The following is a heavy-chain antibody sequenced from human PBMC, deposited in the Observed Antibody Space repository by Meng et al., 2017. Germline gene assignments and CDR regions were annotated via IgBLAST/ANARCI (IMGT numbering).Heavy chain of an antibody. Sequence: VPLTESGPGLVKPSQTLSLTCTVSGGSISSGGYYWSWIRQHPGKGLEWIGYIYYSGSTYYNPSLKSLVTISVDTSKNQFSLKLSSVTAADTAVYYCARVTSSYYFDYWGQGTLVTVSS. CDR1: GGSISSGGYY. CDR2: IYYSGST. V-gene: IGHV4-31*01. D-gene: IGHD2/OR15-2a*01. CDR3: ARVTSSYYFDY. J-gene: IGHJ4*02.